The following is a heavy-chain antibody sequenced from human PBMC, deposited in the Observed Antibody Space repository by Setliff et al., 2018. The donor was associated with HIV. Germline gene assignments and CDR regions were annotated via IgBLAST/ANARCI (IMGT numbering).Heavy chain of an antibody. Sequence: PSETLSLTCTVSGGSISNSNYFWGWLRQPPGKGLEWIGRIYSSGSTYYQPSLQGRVSMSIDSSKNHFSLSLRYVTAADTAVYYCARSFSGRYFWSGYYTGPDPKGENAFDIWGQGTMVTVSS. D-gene: IGHD3-3*01. V-gene: IGHV4-39*02. CDR1: GGSISNSNYF. J-gene: IGHJ3*02. CDR2: IYSSGST. CDR3: ARSFSGRYFWSGYYTGPDPKGENAFDI.